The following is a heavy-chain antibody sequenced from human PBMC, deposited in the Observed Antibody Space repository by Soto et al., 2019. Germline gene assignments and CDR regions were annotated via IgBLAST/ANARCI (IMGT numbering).Heavy chain of an antibody. V-gene: IGHV3-21*01. CDR3: ARDQIMGANVI. J-gene: IGHJ3*02. CDR2: ISSSSSYI. D-gene: IGHD1-26*01. CDR1: GFTFSSYS. Sequence: GGSLRLSCAASGFTFSSYSMNWVRQAPGKGLEWVSSISSSSSYIYYADSVKGRFTISRDNAKNSLYLQMNSLRAEDTAVYYCARDQIMGANVIWGQGTMVTVSS.